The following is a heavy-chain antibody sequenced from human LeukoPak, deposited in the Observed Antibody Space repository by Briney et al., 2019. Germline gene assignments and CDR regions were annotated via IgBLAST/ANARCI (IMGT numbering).Heavy chain of an antibody. CDR3: ARAPEDYYDSGRYYYYYLDV. Sequence: PGGSLRLSCAASGFTFSSYEMNWVRQAPGKGLEWVSYISSSGSTIYYADSVKGRFTISRDNAKNSLYLQMNSLRAEDTAVYHCARAPEDYYDSGRYYYYYLDVWGKGTTVTVSS. CDR1: GFTFSSYE. CDR2: ISSSGSTI. J-gene: IGHJ6*03. V-gene: IGHV3-48*03. D-gene: IGHD3-10*01.